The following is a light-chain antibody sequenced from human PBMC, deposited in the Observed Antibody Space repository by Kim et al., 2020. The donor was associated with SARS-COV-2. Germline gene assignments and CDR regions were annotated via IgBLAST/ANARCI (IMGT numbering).Light chain of an antibody. CDR1: NIGTKR. Sequence: APGKTVTSTCGGNNIGTKRVHWYQQKPGQAPILVIFFDSDRPSGIPERFSGSNSGNTAALTISRVEAGDEADYFCQVWDSASDQWVFGGGTQLTVL. V-gene: IGLV3-21*01. CDR3: QVWDSASDQWV. J-gene: IGLJ3*02. CDR2: FDS.